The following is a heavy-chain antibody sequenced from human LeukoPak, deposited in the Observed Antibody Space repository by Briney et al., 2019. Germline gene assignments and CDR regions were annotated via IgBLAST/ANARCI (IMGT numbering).Heavy chain of an antibody. CDR1: GFTFSTYP. CDR3: ASRAPFEKNDY. D-gene: IGHD3-10*01. V-gene: IGHV3-30*04. Sequence: PGGSLRLSCTPSGFTFSTYPMFWVRQAPGKGLEWVASISFDGSNAYYADSVKGRFTISRDNSKNTLYLQMNSLRAEDTAFHYCASRAPFEKNDYWGQGTLVTVSS. CDR2: ISFDGSNA. J-gene: IGHJ4*02.